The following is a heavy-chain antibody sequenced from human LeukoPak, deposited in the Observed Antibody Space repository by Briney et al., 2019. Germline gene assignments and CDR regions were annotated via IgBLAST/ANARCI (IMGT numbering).Heavy chain of an antibody. D-gene: IGHD3-10*01. V-gene: IGHV3-11*01. CDR2: ISSSGSTI. CDR1: GFTFSDYY. J-gene: IGHJ6*02. CDR3: ARDSTVVRGVRYYYYYGMDV. Sequence: GGSLRLSCAASGFTFSDYYMSWIRQAPGKGLEWVSYISSSGSTIYYADSVKGRFSISRDNAKNSLYLQMNSLRAEDTAVYYCARDSTVVRGVRYYYYYGMDVWGQGTTVTVSS.